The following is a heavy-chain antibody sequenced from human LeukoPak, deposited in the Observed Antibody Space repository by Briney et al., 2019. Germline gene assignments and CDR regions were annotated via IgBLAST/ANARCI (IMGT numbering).Heavy chain of an antibody. CDR3: ARARVLRYFDWSLTTRRRAPDAFDI. D-gene: IGHD3-9*01. J-gene: IGHJ3*02. CDR1: GGSISSGSYY. V-gene: IGHV4-61*02. CDR2: IYTSGST. Sequence: SETLSLTCSVSGGSISSGSYYWSWIRQPAGKGLEWIGRIYTSGSTNCNPSLKSRVTISVDTSKNQFSLKLSSVTAADTAVYYCARARVLRYFDWSLTTRRRAPDAFDIWGQGTMVTVSS.